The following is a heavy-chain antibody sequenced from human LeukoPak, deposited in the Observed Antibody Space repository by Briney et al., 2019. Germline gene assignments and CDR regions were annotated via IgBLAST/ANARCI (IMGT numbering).Heavy chain of an antibody. J-gene: IGHJ5*02. CDR1: GFTFSSYG. Sequence: PGGSLRLSCAASGFTFSSYGMSWVRQAPGKGLEWVSAISGSGGSTYHADSVKGRFTISRDNSKNTLYLQMNSLRAEDTAVYYCAKDLAVAAWAPEFDPWGQGTLVTVSS. V-gene: IGHV3-23*01. CDR3: AKDLAVAAWAPEFDP. D-gene: IGHD6-19*01. CDR2: ISGSGGST.